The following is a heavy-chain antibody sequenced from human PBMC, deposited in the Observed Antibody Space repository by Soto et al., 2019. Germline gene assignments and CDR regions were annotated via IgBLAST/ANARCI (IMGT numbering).Heavy chain of an antibody. J-gene: IGHJ3*02. CDR1: GGTFSSYA. V-gene: IGHV1-69*13. CDR3: ARGILLWFGESYDAFDI. D-gene: IGHD3-10*01. Sequence: SVKVSCKASGGTFSSYAISWVRQAPGQGLEWMGGIIPIFGTANYAQKFQGRVTITADESTSTAYMELSSLRSEDTAVYYCARGILLWFGESYDAFDIWGQGTMVTVSS. CDR2: IIPIFGTA.